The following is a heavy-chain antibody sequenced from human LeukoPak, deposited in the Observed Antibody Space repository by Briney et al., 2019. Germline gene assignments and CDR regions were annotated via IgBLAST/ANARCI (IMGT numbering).Heavy chain of an antibody. CDR3: AREPIRGGYYFDY. D-gene: IGHD3-10*01. CDR2: IYYSGST. J-gene: IGHJ4*02. Sequence: SETLSLTCTVSGGSISSYYWSWIRQPPGKGLEWNGYIYYSGSTNYNPSLKSRVTISVDTSKNQFSLKLSSVTAADTAVYYCAREPIRGGYYFDYWGQGTLVTVSS. V-gene: IGHV4-59*01. CDR1: GGSISSYY.